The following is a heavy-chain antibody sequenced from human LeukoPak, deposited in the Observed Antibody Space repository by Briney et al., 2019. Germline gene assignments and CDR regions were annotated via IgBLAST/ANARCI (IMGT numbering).Heavy chain of an antibody. D-gene: IGHD2-2*01. CDR1: GYTFTSYA. CDR2: INASNGNT. V-gene: IGHV1-3*01. J-gene: IGHJ4*02. Sequence: ASVKVSCKASGYTFTSYAMHWVRQAPGQRLEWMGWINASNGNTKYSQKFQGRVTITRDTSASTAYMELSSLRSEDTAVYYCARDDVVVPAAMDYWGQGTLVTVSS. CDR3: ARDDVVVPAAMDY.